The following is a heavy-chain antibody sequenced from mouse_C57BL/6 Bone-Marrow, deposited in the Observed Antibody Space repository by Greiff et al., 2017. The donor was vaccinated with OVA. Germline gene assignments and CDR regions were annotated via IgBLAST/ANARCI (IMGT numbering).Heavy chain of an antibody. Sequence: EVMLVESGEGLVKPGGSLKLSCAASGFTFSSYAMSWVRQTPEKRLEWVAYISSGGDYIYYADTVKGRFTISRDNARNTLYLQMSSLKSEDTAMDYCTRGGYYGSSHFDYWGQGTTLTVSS. D-gene: IGHD1-1*01. CDR3: TRGGYYGSSHFDY. CDR1: GFTFSSYA. J-gene: IGHJ2*01. CDR2: ISSGGDYI. V-gene: IGHV5-9-1*02.